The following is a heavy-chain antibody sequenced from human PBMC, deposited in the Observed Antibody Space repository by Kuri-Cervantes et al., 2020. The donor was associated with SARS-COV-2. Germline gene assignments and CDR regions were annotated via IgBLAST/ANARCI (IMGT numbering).Heavy chain of an antibody. Sequence: ASVKVSCKASGGTFSSYAISWVRRAPGQGLEWMGWINPNSGGTNYAQKFQGRVTMTRDTSISTAYMELSRLRSDDTAVYYCARVPGIYSYGPPHFDYWGQGTLVTVSS. CDR1: GGTFSSYA. D-gene: IGHD5-18*01. CDR3: ARVPGIYSYGPPHFDY. V-gene: IGHV1-2*02. CDR2: INPNSGGT. J-gene: IGHJ4*02.